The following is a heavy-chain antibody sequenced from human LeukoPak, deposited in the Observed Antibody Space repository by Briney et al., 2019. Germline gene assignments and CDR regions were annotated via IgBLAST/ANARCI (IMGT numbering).Heavy chain of an antibody. CDR2: INPDSGGT. D-gene: IGHD3-10*01. CDR1: GYTFTGYY. CDR3: ASGLYGSGSSGY. Sequence: ASVKVSCKASGYTFTGYYMHWVRQAPGQGLEWMGRINPDSGGTNYAQKFQGRVTMTRDTSISTAYMELSRLRSDDTAVYYCASGLYGSGSSGYWGQGTLVTVSS. V-gene: IGHV1-2*06. J-gene: IGHJ4*02.